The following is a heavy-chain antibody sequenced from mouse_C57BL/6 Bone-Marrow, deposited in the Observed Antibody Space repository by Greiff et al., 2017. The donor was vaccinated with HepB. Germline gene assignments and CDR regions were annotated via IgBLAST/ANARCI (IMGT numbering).Heavy chain of an antibody. Sequence: QVQLKQSGAELARPGASVKLSCKASGYTFTSYGISWVKQRTGQGLEWIGEIYPRSGNTYYNEKFKGKATLTADKSSSTAYMELRSLTSEDSAVYFCARGTVVATDWYFDVWGTGTTVTVSS. J-gene: IGHJ1*03. V-gene: IGHV1-81*01. D-gene: IGHD1-1*01. CDR1: GYTFTSYG. CDR3: ARGTVVATDWYFDV. CDR2: IYPRSGNT.